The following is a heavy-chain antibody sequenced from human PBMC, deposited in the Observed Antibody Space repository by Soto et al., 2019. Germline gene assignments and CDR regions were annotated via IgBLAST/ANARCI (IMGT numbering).Heavy chain of an antibody. CDR3: ARMIGYSYGYYWLDP. Sequence: QVQLQQWGAGLLKPSETLSLTCAVYGGSFSGYYWSWIRQPPGKGLEWIGEINHSGSTNYNPSLKSRVTTSVDTSKNQFSLKLSSVTAADTAVYYCARMIGYSYGYYWLDPWGQGTLVTVSS. CDR1: GGSFSGYY. V-gene: IGHV4-34*01. D-gene: IGHD5-18*01. CDR2: INHSGST. J-gene: IGHJ5*02.